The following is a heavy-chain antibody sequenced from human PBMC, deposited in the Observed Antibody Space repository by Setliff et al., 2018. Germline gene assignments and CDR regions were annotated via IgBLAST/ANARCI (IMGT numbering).Heavy chain of an antibody. Sequence: SETLSLTCAVSGGSISSSSYYWGWIRQSPGEWLEWIANIHYNGHLYYNPSLKNRATISMDTSKIQFSLKLISVTAADTALYVCARRPTDPGAPFDIWGQGTMVTVSS. J-gene: IGHJ3*02. CDR2: IHYNGHL. CDR3: ARRPTDPGAPFDI. CDR1: GGSISSSSYY. D-gene: IGHD3-10*01. V-gene: IGHV4-39*01.